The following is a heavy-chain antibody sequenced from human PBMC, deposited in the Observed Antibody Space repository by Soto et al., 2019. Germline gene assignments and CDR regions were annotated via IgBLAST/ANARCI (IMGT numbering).Heavy chain of an antibody. V-gene: IGHV3-23*01. CDR1: GFTFSSYA. J-gene: IGHJ5*02. CDR3: AKGGPVAAAGTNWFDP. CDR2: ISGSGGST. Sequence: EVQLLESGGGLVQPGGSLRLSCAASGFTFSSYAMSWVRQAPGKGLEWVSAISGSGGSTYYADSVKGRFTISRDNSKNTLYLQMNSLRAEDTAVYYCAKGGPVAAAGTNWFDPWGQGTLVTVSS. D-gene: IGHD6-13*01.